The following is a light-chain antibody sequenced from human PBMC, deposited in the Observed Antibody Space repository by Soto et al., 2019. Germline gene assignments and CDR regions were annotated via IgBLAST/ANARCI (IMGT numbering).Light chain of an antibody. J-gene: IGKJ1*01. Sequence: EIVLTQSPATLSLSPGKRATLSCRASQNISNYLIWYQQKPGQAPRLLIFGASIRVTGIPDRFIGSGSGTDFTLTISRLEPEDFAVYYCQHYVTSLTTFGQGTKVDI. CDR2: GAS. V-gene: IGKV3-20*01. CDR1: QNISNY. CDR3: QHYVTSLTT.